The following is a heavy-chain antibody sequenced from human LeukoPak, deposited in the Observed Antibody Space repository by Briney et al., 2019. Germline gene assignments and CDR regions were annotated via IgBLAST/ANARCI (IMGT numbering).Heavy chain of an antibody. Sequence: GGSLRLSCAASGFTFSSYWMHWVHQAPGKGPVWVSYITTDGSATAYADSVKGRFTISRDNAENTLYLQMNSLRAEDTAVYYCVRGMNDAFDIWGQGTMVTVSS. CDR3: VRGMNDAFDI. V-gene: IGHV3-74*01. J-gene: IGHJ3*02. CDR2: ITTDGSAT. CDR1: GFTFSSYW.